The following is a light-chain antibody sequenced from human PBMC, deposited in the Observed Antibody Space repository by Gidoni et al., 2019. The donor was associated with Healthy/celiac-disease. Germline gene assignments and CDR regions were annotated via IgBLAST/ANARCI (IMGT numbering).Light chain of an antibody. CDR1: PSLLHSNGYNY. CDR3: MQALQTPLT. V-gene: IGKV2-28*01. Sequence: DIVMTQSPLSLPVTPGEPASISCRSSPSLLHSNGYNYLDWYLQKPGQSPQLLIYWGSNRASGVPDRFSGSGSGTDFTLKISRVEAEDVGVYYCMQALQTPLTFGGGTKVEIK. J-gene: IGKJ4*01. CDR2: WGS.